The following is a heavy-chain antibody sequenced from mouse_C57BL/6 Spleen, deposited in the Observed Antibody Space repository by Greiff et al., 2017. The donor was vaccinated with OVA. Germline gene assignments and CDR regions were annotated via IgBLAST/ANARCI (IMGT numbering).Heavy chain of an antibody. CDR1: GYTFTDYN. D-gene: IGHD1-1*01. V-gene: IGHV1-22*01. J-gene: IGHJ3*01. CDR2: INPNNGGT. Sequence: EVQVVESGPELVKPGASVKMSCKASGYTFTDYNMHWVKQSHGKSLEWIGYINPNNGGTSYNQKFKGKATLTVNKSSSTAYMELRSLTSEDSAVYYCARPLITTVPFAYWGQGTLVTVSA. CDR3: ARPLITTVPFAY.